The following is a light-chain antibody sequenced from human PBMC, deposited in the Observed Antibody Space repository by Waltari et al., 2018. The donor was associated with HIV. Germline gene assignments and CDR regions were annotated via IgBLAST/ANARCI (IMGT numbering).Light chain of an antibody. J-gene: IGLJ3*02. CDR1: NSNIENNTVNSNIENYT. V-gene: IGLV1-44*01. CDR3: AAWDDSLNGWV. Sequence: QSVLTQPPSVSGTPGQRVTISCSGSNSNIENNTVNSNIENYTVNWYQQFPGTAPKLLIYSNNQRPSGVPDRFSGSKSGTSASLAISGLQSEDEADYYCAAWDDSLNGWVFGGGTKLTVL. CDR2: SNN.